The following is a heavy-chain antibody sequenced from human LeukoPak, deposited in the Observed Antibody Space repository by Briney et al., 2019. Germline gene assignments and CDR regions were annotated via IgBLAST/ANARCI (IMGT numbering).Heavy chain of an antibody. V-gene: IGHV1-3*01. Sequence: ASVKVSCKASGYTFTRYAMHWGRQAPGQRLEWMGWINAGNGNTKYSQKFQGRVTITRDTSASTAYMELSSLRSEDTAVYYCARHPDRAAAGTGFDYWGQGTLVTVSS. D-gene: IGHD6-13*01. CDR1: GYTFTRYA. J-gene: IGHJ4*02. CDR3: ARHPDRAAAGTGFDY. CDR2: INAGNGNT.